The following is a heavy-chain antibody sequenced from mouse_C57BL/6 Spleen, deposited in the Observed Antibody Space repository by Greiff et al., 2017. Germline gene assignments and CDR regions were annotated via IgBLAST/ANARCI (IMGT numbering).Heavy chain of an antibody. CDR2: IHPNSGST. V-gene: IGHV1-64*01. J-gene: IGHJ1*03. CDR3: ASKGDYGWYFDV. D-gene: IGHD1-1*02. Sequence: VQLQQPGAELVKPGASVKLSCKASGYTFTSYWMHWVKQRPGQGLEWIVMIHPNSGSTNYNEKFKSKATLTVDKSSSTAYMQLSSLTSEDSAVYYCASKGDYGWYFDVWGTGTTVTVSS. CDR1: GYTFTSYW.